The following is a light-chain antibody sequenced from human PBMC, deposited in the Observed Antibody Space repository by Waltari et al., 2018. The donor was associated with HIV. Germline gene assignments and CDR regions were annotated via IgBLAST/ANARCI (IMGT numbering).Light chain of an antibody. V-gene: IGLV2-14*01. CDR1: SSDVGGYNS. CDR3: SACTSTSAYV. CDR2: EVS. J-gene: IGLJ1*01. Sequence: QSALTQPASVSGSPRQSIPISCTGTSSDVGGYNSVSWYQQHPGKAPKLMIFEVSNRPEWFSHRFAGSKAGKPASLTISGLQAEDEDDDYCSACTSTSAYVCGAGTKVTV.